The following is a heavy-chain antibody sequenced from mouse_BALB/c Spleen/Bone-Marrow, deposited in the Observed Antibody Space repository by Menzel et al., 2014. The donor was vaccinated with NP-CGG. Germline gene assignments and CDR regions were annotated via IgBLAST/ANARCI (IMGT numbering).Heavy chain of an antibody. CDR2: INPGSGGT. Sequence: VQLQESGVELVRPGTSVKVSCKASGYAFTNYLIEWVKQRPGQGLEWIGVINPGSGGTNYNEKFKGKATLTTDKSSSTAYMQLSSLTSDDCAVYFCARGVESHAMDYWGQGTSVTVSS. CDR3: ARGVESHAMDY. CDR1: GYAFTNYL. V-gene: IGHV1-54*01. D-gene: IGHD1-1*01. J-gene: IGHJ4*01.